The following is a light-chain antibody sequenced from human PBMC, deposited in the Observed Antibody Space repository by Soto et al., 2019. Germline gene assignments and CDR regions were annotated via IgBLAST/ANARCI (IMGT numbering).Light chain of an antibody. CDR2: GAS. CDR3: QQYNNWPPIT. J-gene: IGKJ5*01. CDR1: QSVSRK. V-gene: IGKV3-15*01. Sequence: EILMTQSPATLAVSPGERATLSCRASQSVSRKLAWYQQKPGQAPRLLIHGASTRATGIPARFSGSGSGTEFTLTISSLQYEDFAVYYCQQYNNWPPITFGQGTRLEIK.